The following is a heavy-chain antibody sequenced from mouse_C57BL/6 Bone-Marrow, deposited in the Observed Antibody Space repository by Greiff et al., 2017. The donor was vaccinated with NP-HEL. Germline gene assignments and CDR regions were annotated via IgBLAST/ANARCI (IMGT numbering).Heavy chain of an antibody. Sequence: EVQLVESGGDLVKSGGSLKLSCAASGFTFSSYGMSWVRQTPDKRLEWVATISSGGSYTYYPDSVKGRFTISRDNAKNTLYLQMSSLKSEDTAMYYCASPYDYDVAWFAYWGQGTLVTVSA. J-gene: IGHJ3*01. CDR1: GFTFSSYG. CDR3: ASPYDYDVAWFAY. D-gene: IGHD2-4*01. CDR2: ISSGGSYT. V-gene: IGHV5-6*01.